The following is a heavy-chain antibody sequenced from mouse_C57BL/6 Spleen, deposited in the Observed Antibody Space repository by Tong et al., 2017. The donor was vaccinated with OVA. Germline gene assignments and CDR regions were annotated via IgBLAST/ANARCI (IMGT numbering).Heavy chain of an antibody. CDR1: EYEFPSHD. J-gene: IGHJ4*01. Sequence: EVQLQESGGGLVQPGESLKLSCESNEYEFPSHDMSWVRKTPEKRLELVAAISSGGSYTYYPDSVKGRFTISRDNAKNTLYLQMSSLKSEDTAMYYCARREVRRAWFAYWGQGTSVTVSS. CDR3: ARREVRRAWFAY. D-gene: IGHD2-14*01. V-gene: IGHV5-2*01. CDR2: ISSGGSYT.